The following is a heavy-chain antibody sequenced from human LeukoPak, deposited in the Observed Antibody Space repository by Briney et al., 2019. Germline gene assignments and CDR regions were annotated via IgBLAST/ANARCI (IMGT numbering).Heavy chain of an antibody. CDR1: GFTFSTYA. CDR2: ITANGGST. Sequence: PGRSLRLSCAVSGFTFSTYAMTWVRQAAGNGLEWVSSITANGGSTYYADSVKGRFTISRDNSKNTLYLQMNSLRADDTAVYHCARDSGSYLQPTDYWGQGTLVTVSS. D-gene: IGHD1-26*01. V-gene: IGHV3-23*01. J-gene: IGHJ4*02. CDR3: ARDSGSYLQPTDY.